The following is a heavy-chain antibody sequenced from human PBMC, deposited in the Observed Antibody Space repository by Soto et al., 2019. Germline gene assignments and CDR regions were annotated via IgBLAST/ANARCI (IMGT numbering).Heavy chain of an antibody. V-gene: IGHV3-30*04. J-gene: IGHJ6*02. CDR2: VSSDGRST. CDR1: GFTLSSYA. D-gene: IGHD2-21*01. CDR3: ARARISVVPFYYGMVV. Sequence: GGSLRLSCAASGFTLSSYAMYWVRQAPGKGLEWVAVVSSDGRSTYYADSVTGRFTISRDTSKNTLFLEMNSLRPEATAVYYCARARISVVPFYYGMVVWGQGTTVTVSS.